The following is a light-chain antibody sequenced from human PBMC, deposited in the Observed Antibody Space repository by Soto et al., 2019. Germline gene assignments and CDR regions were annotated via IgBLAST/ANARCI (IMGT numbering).Light chain of an antibody. J-gene: IGLJ2*01. CDR3: EAWDDSLTGPG. Sequence: QSVLTQPPSASGTPGQRVTISCSGSSSNIESNAVNWYQHLPGTAPKLLIYRNSQRPSGVPDRFSGSKSGTSASLVISGLQSEDEAAYYCEAWDDSLTGPGFGGGTKLTVL. CDR2: RNS. V-gene: IGLV1-44*01. CDR1: SSNIESNA.